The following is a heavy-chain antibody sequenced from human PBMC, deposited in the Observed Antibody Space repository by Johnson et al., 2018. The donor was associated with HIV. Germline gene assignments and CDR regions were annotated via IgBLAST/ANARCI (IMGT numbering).Heavy chain of an antibody. CDR2: ILFDGVYK. Sequence: VQLVESGGGVVQPGKSLTLSCVVSGLSFSNFGIHWVRQAPGKGPEWVAVILFDGVYKHYAESVKGRFTISRDNSKNPLYLQMNSLRGEDTAVYYCARGPSPCARFGVAAKPNDGFEIWGQGTMVTVSS. CDR1: GLSFSNFG. D-gene: IGHD3-3*01. V-gene: IGHV3-30*03. J-gene: IGHJ3*02. CDR3: ARGPSPCARFGVAAKPNDGFEI.